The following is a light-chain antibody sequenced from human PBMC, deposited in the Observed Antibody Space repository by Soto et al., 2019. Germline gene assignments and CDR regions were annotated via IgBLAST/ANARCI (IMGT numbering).Light chain of an antibody. CDR3: AAWDDSLNAWL. J-gene: IGLJ3*02. CDR2: NND. V-gene: IGLV1-44*01. CDR1: GSNIGTNT. Sequence: QSVLTQPPSASGTPGQRVTISCSGSGSNIGTNTVNWYQHLPGTAPKLLIYNNDQRPSGVPDRFSGSKSGTSASLAISGLRAEDEADYYCAAWDDSLNAWLFGGGTKLTVL.